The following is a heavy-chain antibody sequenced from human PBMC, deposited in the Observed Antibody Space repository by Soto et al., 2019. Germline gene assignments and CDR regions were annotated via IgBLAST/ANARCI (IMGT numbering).Heavy chain of an antibody. J-gene: IGHJ6*02. V-gene: IGHV3-23*01. CDR1: GFTFSDYV. Sequence: EVQLLESGGDLVQPGGSLRLSCVASGFTFSDYVMSWVRQVPGKGLEWVSSISDGGERTDYRDSVRGRFTISRDNARFTLHLQMNSLRVDDTAIYFCARDGSTDFGLDVWGQGTTVTVSS. D-gene: IGHD3-3*01. CDR2: ISDGGERT. CDR3: ARDGSTDFGLDV.